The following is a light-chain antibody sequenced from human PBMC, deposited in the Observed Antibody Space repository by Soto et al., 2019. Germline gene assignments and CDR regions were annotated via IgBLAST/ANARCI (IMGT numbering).Light chain of an antibody. CDR1: SXNIGSNT. CDR3: AAWDDSLNGYV. J-gene: IGLJ1*01. CDR2: SNN. Sequence: QSVLTQPRSASGTPGQRVTISCSGSSXNIGSNTVNWYQQLPGTAPKLLIYSNNQRPSGVPDRFSGSKSGTSASLAISGLQSEDEADYYCAAWDDSLNGYVFGTGTKVNLL. V-gene: IGLV1-44*01.